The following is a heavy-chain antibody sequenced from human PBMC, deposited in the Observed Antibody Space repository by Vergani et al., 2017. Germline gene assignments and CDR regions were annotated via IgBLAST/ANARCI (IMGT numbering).Heavy chain of an antibody. J-gene: IGHJ3*01. V-gene: IGHV3-7*01. CDR3: VRDVRVSRT. Sequence: VQLVESGGGVVQPGRSLRLSCAASGFTFSSYWMTWVRQAPGKGLEWVANIKQDGSEKSYVDSVKGRFTISRDNAKNSLYLDMSSLRAEDTAVYYCVRDVRVSRTWGQGTLVAVSS. CDR1: GFTFSSYW. CDR2: IKQDGSEK.